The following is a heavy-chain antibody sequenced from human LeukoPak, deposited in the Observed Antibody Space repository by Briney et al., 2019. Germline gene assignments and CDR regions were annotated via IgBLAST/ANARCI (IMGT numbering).Heavy chain of an antibody. J-gene: IGHJ6*03. Sequence: SETLSLTCTVSGYSISSGYYWGWIRQPPGKGLEWIGSIYHSGITYYNPSLKSRVTISVDTSKNRFSLKLNSVTAADTAIYYCARLRYSKPIYYYMDVWGKGTTVTVSS. CDR3: ARLRYSKPIYYYMDV. CDR2: IYHSGIT. D-gene: IGHD4-11*01. V-gene: IGHV4-38-2*02. CDR1: GYSISSGYY.